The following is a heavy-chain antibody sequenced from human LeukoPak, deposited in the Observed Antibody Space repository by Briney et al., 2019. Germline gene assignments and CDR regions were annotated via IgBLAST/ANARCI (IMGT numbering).Heavy chain of an antibody. V-gene: IGHV1-46*01. J-gene: IGHJ5*02. D-gene: IGHD3-9*01. CDR3: ARATGREYDILTGRPFDP. CDR1: GYTFTTYY. CDR2: INPSGGST. Sequence: ASVKVSCKASGYTFTTYYIHWVRQAPGQGLEWMGLINPSGGSTNYAQKFQGRVTMTRDTSTSTVYMDLSSLRSEDTAVYYCARATGREYDILTGRPFDPWGQGTLVTVSS.